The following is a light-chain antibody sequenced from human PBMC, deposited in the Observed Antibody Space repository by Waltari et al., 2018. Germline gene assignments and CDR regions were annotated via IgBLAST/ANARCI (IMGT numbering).Light chain of an antibody. CDR1: QSISKY. Sequence: EIMLTQSPGTLSLSPGERATLSCRASQSISKYLAWYQQKPGQAPRILIYDAAIRATGIPDSFSGSGYGTDFSLTISRLEPEDYAVYYCQKYGSLPATFGRGTKVEIK. CDR2: DAA. J-gene: IGKJ1*01. V-gene: IGKV3-20*01. CDR3: QKYGSLPAT.